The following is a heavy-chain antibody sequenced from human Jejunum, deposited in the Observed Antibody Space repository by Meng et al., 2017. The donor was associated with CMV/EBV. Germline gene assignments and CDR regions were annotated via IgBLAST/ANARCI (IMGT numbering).Heavy chain of an antibody. CDR1: GFTFSSFA. J-gene: IGHJ4*02. CDR2: IDSSDRT. D-gene: IGHD5-18*01. V-gene: IGHV3-23*01. Sequence: APGFTFSSFAMTWVRQAPGKGLEWVSTIDSSDRTYYADSVRGRFTISRDNSMNTLHLQMNSLRAEDTAVYYCAKSLVDTAMDLDEWSQETLVTVSS. CDR3: AKSLVDTAMDLDE.